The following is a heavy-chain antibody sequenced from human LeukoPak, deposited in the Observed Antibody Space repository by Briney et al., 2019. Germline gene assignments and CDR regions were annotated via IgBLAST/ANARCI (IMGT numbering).Heavy chain of an antibody. CDR2: MNPNSGNT. J-gene: IGHJ6*02. CDR3: ARGDIVVVPAVYYYYGMDV. D-gene: IGHD2-2*01. CDR1: GYTFTSYD. V-gene: IGHV1-8*01. Sequence: ASVKVSCKASGYTFTSYDINWVRQATGQGLEWMGWMNPNSGNTGYAQKFQGRVIMTRNTSISTAYMELSSLRSEDTAVYYCARGDIVVVPAVYYYYGMDVWGQGTTVTVSS.